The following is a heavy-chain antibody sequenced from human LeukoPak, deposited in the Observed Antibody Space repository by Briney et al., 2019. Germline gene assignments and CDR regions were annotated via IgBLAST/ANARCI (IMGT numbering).Heavy chain of an antibody. V-gene: IGHV4-30-4*01. J-gene: IGHJ4*02. D-gene: IGHD6-13*01. CDR3: ASNSIAAAGTFDY. CDR1: GGSISSGDYY. Sequence: PSQTLSLTCTVSGGSISSGDYYWSWIRQPPGKGLEWIGYIYYSGSTYYNPSLKSRVTISVDTSKNQFSLKLSSVTAADTAVYYCASNSIAAAGTFDYWGQGTLVTVSS. CDR2: IYYSGST.